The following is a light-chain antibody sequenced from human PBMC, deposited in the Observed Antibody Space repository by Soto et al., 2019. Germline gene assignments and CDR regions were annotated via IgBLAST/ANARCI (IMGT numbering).Light chain of an antibody. J-gene: IGKJ1*01. CDR2: RAS. Sequence: EIVMTQSPATLSVSPGERATLSCRASQSVSSDLGWYQQKPGQAPRLLIYRASTRATGIPVRFSGSGSGTEFTLTISRLQSEDFALYFCQQYSKWPWTLGQGTRVEIK. V-gene: IGKV3-15*01. CDR3: QQYSKWPWT. CDR1: QSVSSD.